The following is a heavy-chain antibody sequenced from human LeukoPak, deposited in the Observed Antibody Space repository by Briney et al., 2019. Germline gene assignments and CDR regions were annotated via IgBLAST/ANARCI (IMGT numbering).Heavy chain of an antibody. J-gene: IGHJ4*02. D-gene: IGHD1-26*01. CDR3: VRSSGSSLWY. V-gene: IGHV4-59*08. CDR1: DGSISSYY. Sequence: SETLSLTCTVSDGSISSYYWSWIRQPPGKGLEWIGYIYYSGSTNYNPSLKSRVTISVDTSKNQFSLRLSSVTAADSAVYYCVRSSGSSLWYWGQGTLVTVSS. CDR2: IYYSGST.